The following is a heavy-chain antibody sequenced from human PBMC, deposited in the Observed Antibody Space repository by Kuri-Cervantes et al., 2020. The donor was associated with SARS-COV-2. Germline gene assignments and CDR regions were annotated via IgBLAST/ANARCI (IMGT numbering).Heavy chain of an antibody. CDR1: GGTFRNYA. CDR3: ARGSEAVDY. D-gene: IGHD3-3*01. J-gene: IGHJ4*02. Sequence: SVKVSCKASGGTFRNYAISWVRQAPGQGLEWMGRIIPILSITNYAQKFHDRVTFSADKSTTTVYMELSSLRSEDTAVYYCARGSEAVDYWGQGTRVTGYS. CDR2: IIPILSIT. V-gene: IGHV1-69*04.